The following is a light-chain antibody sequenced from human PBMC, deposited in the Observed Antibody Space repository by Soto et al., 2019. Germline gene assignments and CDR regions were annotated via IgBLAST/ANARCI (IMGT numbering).Light chain of an antibody. CDR1: SSNIGANYD. J-gene: IGLJ1*01. Sequence: QSVLTQPPSVSGAPGQRVTISCTGSSSNIGANYDVHWYQQRPGTAPKLLIFGNSNRPSGVPDRFSGSKSGTSASLAITGLQADDEGDYYCQSYDNTRSARYDFGTGTKVTVL. CDR2: GNS. CDR3: QSYDNTRSARYD. V-gene: IGLV1-40*01.